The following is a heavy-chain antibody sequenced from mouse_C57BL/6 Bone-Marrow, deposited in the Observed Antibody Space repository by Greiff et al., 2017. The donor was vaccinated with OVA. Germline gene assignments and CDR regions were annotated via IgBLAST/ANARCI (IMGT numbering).Heavy chain of an antibody. V-gene: IGHV1-85*01. CDR1: GYTFTSYD. D-gene: IGHD1-1*01. J-gene: IGHJ2*01. CDR3: ARDYGSSYGYFDY. CDR2: IYPRDGST. Sequence: VQLQQSGPELVKPGASVKLSCKASGYTFTSYDINWVKQRPGQGLEWIGWIYPRDGSTKYNEKFKGKATVTVDTSSSTAYMELHSLTSEDSAVYFCARDYGSSYGYFDYWGQGTTLTVSS.